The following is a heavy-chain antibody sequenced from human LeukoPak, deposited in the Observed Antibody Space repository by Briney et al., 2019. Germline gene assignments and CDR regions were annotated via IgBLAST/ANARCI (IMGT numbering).Heavy chain of an antibody. Sequence: SETLSLTCAVYGGSFSGYYWSWIRQPPGKGLEWIGEINHSGSTNYNPSLKSRVTISVDTSKNQFSLKLSSVTAADTAVYYCARDHGFLLRRGMDVWGQGTTVTVSS. CDR2: INHSGST. D-gene: IGHD3-10*01. CDR3: ARDHGFLLRRGMDV. V-gene: IGHV4-34*01. J-gene: IGHJ6*02. CDR1: GGSFSGYY.